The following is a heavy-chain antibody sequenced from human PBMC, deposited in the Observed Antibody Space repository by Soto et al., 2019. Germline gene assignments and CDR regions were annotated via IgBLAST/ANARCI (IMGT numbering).Heavy chain of an antibody. V-gene: IGHV4-38-2*01. CDR1: GYSISSGYY. D-gene: IGHD6-19*01. Sequence: SETLSLTCAVSGYSISSGYYWGWIRQPPGKGLEWIGSIYHSGSTYYNPSLKSRVTISVGTSKNQFSLKLSSVTAADTAVYYCARVGYGIEVAGKDHWGQGTLVTVS. J-gene: IGHJ4*02. CDR3: ARVGYGIEVAGKDH. CDR2: IYHSGST.